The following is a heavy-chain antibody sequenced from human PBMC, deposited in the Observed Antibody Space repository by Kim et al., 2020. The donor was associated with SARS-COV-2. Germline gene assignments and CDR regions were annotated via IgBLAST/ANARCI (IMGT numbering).Heavy chain of an antibody. CDR2: ISGDGSTT. J-gene: IGHJ4*02. CDR1: GFTFSSFW. D-gene: IGHD1-1*01. CDR3: AGRSLRGTNFFDY. V-gene: IGHV3-74*01. Sequence: GGSLRLSCATSGFTFSSFWMHWVHQDPGKGLVWVSRISGDGSTTNYADSVKGRFTISRDNAKNTMYLEMNSLRAEDTAVYYCAGRSLRGTNFFDYWGQGT.